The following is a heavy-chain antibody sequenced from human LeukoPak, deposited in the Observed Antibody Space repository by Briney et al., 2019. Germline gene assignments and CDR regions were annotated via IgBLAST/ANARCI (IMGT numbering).Heavy chain of an antibody. CDR2: TYYSGST. Sequence: PSQTLSLTCTVSGGSISSGDYYWSWIRQPPGKGLEWIGYTYYSGSTYYNPSLKSRLTISVDTSKNQFSLKLNSVTAADTAVYYCAREDYGDYALGFDSWGQGTLVTVSS. CDR3: AREDYGDYALGFDS. CDR1: GGSISSGDYY. D-gene: IGHD4-17*01. J-gene: IGHJ4*02. V-gene: IGHV4-30-4*08.